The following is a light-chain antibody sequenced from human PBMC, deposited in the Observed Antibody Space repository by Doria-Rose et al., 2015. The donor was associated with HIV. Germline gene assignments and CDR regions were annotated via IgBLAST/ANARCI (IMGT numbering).Light chain of an antibody. V-gene: IGKV3-15*01. CDR1: QSVSTD. Sequence: TQSPETLSVSPGESATLSCRASQSVSTDLAWYQHKPGQAPRLLIWGASTRATGIPARFSCSGSGTEFTITISSLQSEDFAIYFCHQYNNWPTFGQGARLDIK. CDR3: HQYNNWPT. J-gene: IGKJ5*01. CDR2: GAS.